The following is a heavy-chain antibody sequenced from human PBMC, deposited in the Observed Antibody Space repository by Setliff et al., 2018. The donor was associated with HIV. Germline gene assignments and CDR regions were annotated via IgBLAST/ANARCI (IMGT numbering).Heavy chain of an antibody. Sequence: ASVKVSCKASGYTFTSYAMHWVRQAPGQRLEWMGWINAGNGNTKYPQKFQGRVTITRDASASTAYMELSSLRSEDTAVYYCAREIRNYDFWSGYWEDHYFDSWGQGTLVTVSS. J-gene: IGHJ4*02. CDR3: AREIRNYDFWSGYWEDHYFDS. CDR1: GYTFTSYA. CDR2: INAGNGNT. V-gene: IGHV1-3*01. D-gene: IGHD3-3*01.